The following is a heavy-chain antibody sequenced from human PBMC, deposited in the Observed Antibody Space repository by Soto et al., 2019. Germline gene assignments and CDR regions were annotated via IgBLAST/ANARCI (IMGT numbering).Heavy chain of an antibody. CDR3: AHIPNYYQYDWFDP. V-gene: IGHV2-5*02. D-gene: IGHD3-16*01. CDR2: IYWDDDK. Sequence: QITLKESGPTLVKPTQTLTLTCTFSGFSLTTRGVGVGWIRQPPGKALECLAPIYWDDDKRYSPSLQSSLSITKAPSKNQVVLTMTNVDPVDTATYYCAHIPNYYQYDWFDPWGQGTLVSVSS. CDR1: GFSLTTRGVG. J-gene: IGHJ5*02.